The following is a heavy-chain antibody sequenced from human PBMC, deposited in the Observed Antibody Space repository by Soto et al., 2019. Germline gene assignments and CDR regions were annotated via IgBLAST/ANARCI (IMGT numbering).Heavy chain of an antibody. D-gene: IGHD2-15*01. Sequence: PGGSLRLSCAASGFTFSDYYMSWIRQAPGKGLEWVSYIGSSGSTIYYADSVKGRFTISRDNAKNSLYLQMNSLRAEDTAVYYCARDRLVVAATTGTCRCDYWGQGTLVPVSS. CDR1: GFTFSDYY. V-gene: IGHV3-11*01. CDR2: IGSSGSTI. J-gene: IGHJ4*02. CDR3: ARDRLVVAATTGTCRCDY.